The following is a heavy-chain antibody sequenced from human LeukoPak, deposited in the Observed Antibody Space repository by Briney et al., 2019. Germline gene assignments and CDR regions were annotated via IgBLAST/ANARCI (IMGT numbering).Heavy chain of an antibody. D-gene: IGHD5-18*01. CDR1: GFTFSSYS. Sequence: QPGGSLRLSCAASGFTFSSYSMNWVRQAPGKGLEWVSYISSSSSTIYYADSVKGRFTISRDNAKNSLYLQMNSLRAEDTAVYYCARDGTSGIQLWLEYWGQGTLVTVSS. CDR2: ISSSSSTI. CDR3: ARDGTSGIQLWLEY. J-gene: IGHJ4*02. V-gene: IGHV3-48*04.